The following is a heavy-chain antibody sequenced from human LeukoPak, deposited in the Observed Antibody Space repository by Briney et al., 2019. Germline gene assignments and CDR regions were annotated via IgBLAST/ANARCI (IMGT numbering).Heavy chain of an antibody. Sequence: GGTLRLSCAASGFIFSNNGMSWVRQAPGGGLEWVSSIRGSAGNAYYADSVKGRFTISRDDSTNTLYLQMSSLRAEDTAMYYCAKAVGVTYMGIDFWGQGALVTVSS. D-gene: IGHD2-21*02. CDR1: GFIFSNNG. J-gene: IGHJ4*02. CDR3: AKAVGVTYMGIDF. CDR2: IRGSAGNA. V-gene: IGHV3-23*01.